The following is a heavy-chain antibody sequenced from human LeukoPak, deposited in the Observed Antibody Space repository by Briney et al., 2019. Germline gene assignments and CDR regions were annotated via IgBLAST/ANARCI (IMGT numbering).Heavy chain of an antibody. CDR2: INHSGST. Sequence: PSGTLSLTCAVYGGSFSGYYWSWIRQPPGKGLEWIGEINHSGSTNYNPSLKSRVTISVDTSKNQFSLKLSSVTAADTAVYYCARGRAGYCSGGSCRANWFDPWGQGTLVTVSS. CDR3: ARGRAGYCSGGSCRANWFDP. D-gene: IGHD2-15*01. J-gene: IGHJ5*02. V-gene: IGHV4-34*01. CDR1: GGSFSGYY.